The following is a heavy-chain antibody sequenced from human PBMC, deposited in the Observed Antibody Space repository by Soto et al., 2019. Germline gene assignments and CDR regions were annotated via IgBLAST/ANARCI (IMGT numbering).Heavy chain of an antibody. Sequence: QLQLQESGPGLVKPSETLSLTCTVSGGSISSSSYYWGWIRQPPGKGLEWIGRIYYSGSTYYHPALKSRVTISVDTSNNQYSLKLSSVTAADAAVYYCARPFGWGRAGTNWFDPWGQGTLVTVSS. J-gene: IGHJ5*02. CDR3: ARPFGWGRAGTNWFDP. CDR1: GGSISSSSYY. V-gene: IGHV4-39*01. D-gene: IGHD6-13*01. CDR2: IYYSGST.